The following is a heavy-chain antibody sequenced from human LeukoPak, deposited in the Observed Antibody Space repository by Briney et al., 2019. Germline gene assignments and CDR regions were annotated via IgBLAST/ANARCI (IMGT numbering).Heavy chain of an antibody. J-gene: IGHJ4*02. CDR3: ARPPRYCSGGSCYSPFDY. CDR2: IYPGDSDT. CDR1: GYSFTSYW. Sequence: GESLKISCKGSGYSFTSYWIGWVRQMPGKGLELMGIIYPGDSDTRYRPSFQGQVTISADKSISTAYLQWSSLKASDTAMYYCARPPRYCSGGSCYSPFDYWGQGTLVTVSS. D-gene: IGHD2-15*01. V-gene: IGHV5-51*01.